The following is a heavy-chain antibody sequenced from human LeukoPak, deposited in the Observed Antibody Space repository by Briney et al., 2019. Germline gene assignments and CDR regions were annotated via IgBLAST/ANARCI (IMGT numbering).Heavy chain of an antibody. CDR2: IYCSGST. CDR3: RTSCYRCAFDI. V-gene: IGHV4-59*01. D-gene: IGHD2-2*01. Sequence: SETLSLTCTVSGGSISSYYWSWIRQPPGKGLEWIGYIYCSGSTNYNPPLKSRVTISVDTSKNQFSLKLSSVTAADTAVYYCRTSCYRCAFDIWGQGTMVTVSS. CDR1: GGSISSYY. J-gene: IGHJ3*02.